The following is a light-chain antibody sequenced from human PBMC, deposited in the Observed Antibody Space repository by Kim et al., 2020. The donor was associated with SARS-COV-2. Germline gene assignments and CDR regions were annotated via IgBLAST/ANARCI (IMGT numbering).Light chain of an antibody. V-gene: IGKV1-5*01. CDR2: DAS. J-gene: IGKJ2*02. Sequence: PSTRSASVGDSVTITCRASQSISSWLAWYQQKPGKAPKLLIYDASSLESGVPSRFSGSGSGTEFTLTISSLQPDDFATYYCQQSGTFGQGTKLEIK. CDR1: QSISSW. CDR3: QQSGT.